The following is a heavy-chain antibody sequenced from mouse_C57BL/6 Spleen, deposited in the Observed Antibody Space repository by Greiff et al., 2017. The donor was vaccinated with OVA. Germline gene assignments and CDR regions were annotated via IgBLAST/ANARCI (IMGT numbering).Heavy chain of an antibody. CDR3: AQGLRGFAY. Sequence: EVQLQQSGPELVQPGASVKISCKASGYSFTGYYMNWVKQSPEKSLEWIGEINPSTGGTTYNQKLKAKATLTVDKSSSTAYMQLKSLTSEDSAVYYCAQGLRGFAYWGQGTLVTVSA. CDR2: INPSTGGT. V-gene: IGHV1-42*01. J-gene: IGHJ3*01. D-gene: IGHD1-1*01. CDR1: GYSFTGYY.